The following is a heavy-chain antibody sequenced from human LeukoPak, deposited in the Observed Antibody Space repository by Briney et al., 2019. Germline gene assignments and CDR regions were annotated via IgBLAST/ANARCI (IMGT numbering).Heavy chain of an antibody. D-gene: IGHD4-23*01. CDR1: GFTFSSYE. J-gene: IGHJ4*02. CDR2: ISSSGRAI. V-gene: IGHV3-48*03. Sequence: SGGSLRLSCAGSGFTFSSYEMNWVRQAPGKGLEWVSYISSSGRAIYNADSVKGRFTVSRDNAKNSLYLQMNSLRAEDTAVYYCARCPRWAHFDYWGQGTLVTVSS. CDR3: ARCPRWAHFDY.